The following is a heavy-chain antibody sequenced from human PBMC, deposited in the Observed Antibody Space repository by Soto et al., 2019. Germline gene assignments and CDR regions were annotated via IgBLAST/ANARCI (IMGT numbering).Heavy chain of an antibody. Sequence: VQLLESGGGLVQPGGSLRLSCAASGFTFSSYAMSWVRQAPGKGLEWVSAISGSGGSTYYADSVKGRFTISRDNSKNTLYLQMNSLRAEDTAVYYCAKYSGYDLGYYYYYYMDVWGKGTTVTVSS. CDR3: AKYSGYDLGYYYYYYMDV. V-gene: IGHV3-23*01. J-gene: IGHJ6*03. CDR1: GFTFSSYA. D-gene: IGHD5-12*01. CDR2: ISGSGGST.